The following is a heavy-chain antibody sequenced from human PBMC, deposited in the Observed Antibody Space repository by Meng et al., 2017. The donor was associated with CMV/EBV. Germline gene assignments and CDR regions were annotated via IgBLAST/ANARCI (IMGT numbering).Heavy chain of an antibody. CDR1: GGTFSSYA. Sequence: SVKVSCKASGGTFSSYAISWVRQAPGQGLEWMGGIIPIFGTANYAQKFQGRATITTDESTSTAYMELSSLRSEDTAVYYCARRKLVGYCTNGVCPGWFDPWGQGTLVTVSS. CDR3: ARRKLVGYCTNGVCPGWFDP. D-gene: IGHD2-8*01. V-gene: IGHV1-69*05. CDR2: IIPIFGTA. J-gene: IGHJ5*02.